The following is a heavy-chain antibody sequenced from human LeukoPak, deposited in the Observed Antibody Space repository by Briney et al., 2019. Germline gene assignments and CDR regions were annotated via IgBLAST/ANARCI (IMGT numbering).Heavy chain of an antibody. CDR2: IYYTGST. J-gene: IGHJ4*02. CDR3: ASFKYYYDSSGYYRFDY. D-gene: IGHD3-22*01. Sequence: SETLSLTCTVSGGSVSSGSYYWSWIRQPPGKGLEWIGYIYYTGSTNSNPSLKSRVTMSVDTSKNQFSLKLTSVTAADTAVYYCASFKYYYDSSGYYRFDYWGQGTLVTVSS. CDR1: GGSVSSGSYY. V-gene: IGHV4-61*01.